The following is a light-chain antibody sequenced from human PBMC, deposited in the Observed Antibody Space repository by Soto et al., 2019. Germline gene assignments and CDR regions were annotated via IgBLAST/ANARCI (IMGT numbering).Light chain of an antibody. CDR1: QSVSSN. CDR3: QQYNSWPYT. Sequence: EIVMTQSPATLSVSPGERATLSCRAGQSVSSNLVWYQQKPGQAPRLLIYGTSTRATGIPARFSGSGSGTEFTLTISSLQSEDFAVYYCQQYNSWPYTFGQGTKMEIK. V-gene: IGKV3-15*01. J-gene: IGKJ2*01. CDR2: GTS.